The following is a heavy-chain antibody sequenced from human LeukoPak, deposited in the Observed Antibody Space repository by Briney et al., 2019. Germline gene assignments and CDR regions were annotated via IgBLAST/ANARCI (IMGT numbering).Heavy chain of an antibody. D-gene: IGHD6-13*01. V-gene: IGHV4-59*08. CDR3: ARQVGRGSWSLDY. J-gene: IGHJ4*02. CDR1: DDSTSSFY. CDR2: IYYSGTT. Sequence: SETLSLTCTVSDDSTSSFYWNWIRQAPGKGLEWIGYIYYSGTTSYNPSLKSRGTISVDTSKNQFSLKLDSVTAADTAVYYCARQVGRGSWSLDYWGQGILVTVSS.